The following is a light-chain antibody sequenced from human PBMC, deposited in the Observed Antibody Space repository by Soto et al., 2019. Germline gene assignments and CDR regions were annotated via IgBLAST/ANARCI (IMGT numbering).Light chain of an antibody. CDR3: AAWDDILNGYV. V-gene: IGLV1-44*01. CDR1: SSNIESNT. CDR2: SNY. J-gene: IGLJ1*01. Sequence: QSVLTQPPSASGTPGQGVTISCSGSSSNIESNTVTWYQQLPGTAPKLVIYSNYDRPSGVPDRFSGSTSGTSASLVIRGLQSEDEADYYCAAWDDILNGYVFGGGTKATVL.